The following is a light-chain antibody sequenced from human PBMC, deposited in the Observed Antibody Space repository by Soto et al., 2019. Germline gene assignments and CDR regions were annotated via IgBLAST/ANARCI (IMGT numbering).Light chain of an antibody. CDR2: GAS. Sequence: EIVMTQSPVTLSVSPGERATLSCRASQSVSTNLAWYKQKPGQAPRLLIYGASVWATGIPDRFSGSGSGTEFTLTISGLQSEDFAVYYCQQYHNWPRTFGQGTRVEIK. J-gene: IGKJ1*01. CDR3: QQYHNWPRT. V-gene: IGKV3-15*01. CDR1: QSVSTN.